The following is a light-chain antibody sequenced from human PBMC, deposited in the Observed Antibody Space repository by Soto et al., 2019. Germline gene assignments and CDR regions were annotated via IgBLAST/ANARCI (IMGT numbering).Light chain of an antibody. J-gene: IGLJ2*01. CDR1: SSNIGSNY. CDR2: RNS. V-gene: IGLV1-47*01. Sequence: QSVLTQPPSASGTPGQRVTSSCSGSSSNIGSNYVYWYQQLPGTVPQLLIYRNSERPSGVPDRFSGSKSGTSASLAISGLRSEDEADYYCAAWDDSLSGVVFGGGTKVNVL. CDR3: AAWDDSLSGVV.